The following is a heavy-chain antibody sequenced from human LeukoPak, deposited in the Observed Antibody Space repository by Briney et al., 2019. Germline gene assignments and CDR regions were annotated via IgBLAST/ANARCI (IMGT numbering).Heavy chain of an antibody. CDR1: GGSFSGYY. CDR3: AKTPAITHCSSTSCRDYYFDY. V-gene: IGHV4-34*01. Sequence: PSETLSLTCGVYGGSFSGYYWSWVRQPPGKGLEWIGEINHSGSTSYNPSLKSRVTISVDTSKNQFSLKLTSVTAADTAVYYCAKTPAITHCSSTSCRDYYFDYWGQGTLVTVSS. J-gene: IGHJ4*02. CDR2: INHSGST. D-gene: IGHD2-2*01.